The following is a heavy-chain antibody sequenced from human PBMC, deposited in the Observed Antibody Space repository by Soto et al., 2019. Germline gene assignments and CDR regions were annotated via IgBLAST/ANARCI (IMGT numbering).Heavy chain of an antibody. D-gene: IGHD3-22*01. V-gene: IGHV4-39*01. CDR3: AEQKCHSSGPSAY. J-gene: IGHJ4*02. CDR2: IYYSGST. CDR1: GGSISSSSYY. Sequence: PSETLSLTCTVSGGSISSSSYYWGWIRQPPGKGLEWIGRIYYSGSTYYNPSLKSRVTISVDTSKNQFSLKLSSVTAADTAVYYCAEQKCHSSGPSAYWGKGTLVTVSS.